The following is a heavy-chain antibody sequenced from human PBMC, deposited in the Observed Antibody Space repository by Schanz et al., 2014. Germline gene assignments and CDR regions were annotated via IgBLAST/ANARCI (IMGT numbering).Heavy chain of an antibody. D-gene: IGHD3-10*01. Sequence: EVHLVESGGGLVQPGGSLRLSCAASGITFSSHSFNWVRQAPGKGLEWISYITYNGGTIYYADSVKGRFTISRDNSRDTVYLQMNSLRAEDTAVYHCVSSGSYSSYAFWGQGTLVTVSS. CDR3: VSSGSYSSYAF. CDR2: ITYNGGTI. V-gene: IGHV3-48*01. CDR1: GITFSSHS. J-gene: IGHJ4*02.